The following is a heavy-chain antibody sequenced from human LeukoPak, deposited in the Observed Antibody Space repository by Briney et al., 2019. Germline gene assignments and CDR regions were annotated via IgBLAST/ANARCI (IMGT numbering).Heavy chain of an antibody. CDR2: IKQDGSEK. CDR3: ARIGTKSGYDYWFDP. CDR1: GFTFSSYG. Sequence: GGSLRLSCAASGFTFSSYGMSWVRQAPGKGLEWVANIKQDGSEKYYVDSVKGRFTISRDNAKNSLYLQMNSLRAEDTAVYYCARIGTKSGYDYWFDPWGQGTLVTVSS. D-gene: IGHD5-12*01. V-gene: IGHV3-7*01. J-gene: IGHJ5*02.